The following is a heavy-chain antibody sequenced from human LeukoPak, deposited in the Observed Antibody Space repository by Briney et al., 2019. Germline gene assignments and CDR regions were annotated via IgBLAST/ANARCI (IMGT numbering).Heavy chain of an antibody. Sequence: PGGSLRLSWAASGXAFRTYEMNWVRQAPGKGLEWVSYISNSGSTIYYAASVKGRFTISSDNAKSSLYLQMNSLRVDDTAVYYCARESRAGYDDVWESYRYTGLDCWGQGTLVTVSS. J-gene: IGHJ4*02. V-gene: IGHV3-48*03. CDR1: GXAFRTYE. CDR2: ISNSGSTI. D-gene: IGHD3-16*02. CDR3: ARESRAGYDDVWESYRYTGLDC.